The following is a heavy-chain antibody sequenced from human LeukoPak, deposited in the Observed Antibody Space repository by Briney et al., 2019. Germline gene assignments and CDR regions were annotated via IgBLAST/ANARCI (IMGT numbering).Heavy chain of an antibody. CDR2: IYTSGST. V-gene: IGHV4-4*07. CDR1: GGSISSYF. J-gene: IGHJ4*02. Sequence: PSETLSLTCTVSGGSISSYFWSWIRQPAGKGLEWIGRIYTSGSTNYNASLKSRVSMSVDTSKNQFSLKLSSVTAADTAVFYCARENSGSYREFDYWGQGTLVTVSS. D-gene: IGHD1-26*01. CDR3: ARENSGSYREFDY.